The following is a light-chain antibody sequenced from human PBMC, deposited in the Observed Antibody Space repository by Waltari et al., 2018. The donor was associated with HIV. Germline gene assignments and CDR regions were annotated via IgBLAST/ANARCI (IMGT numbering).Light chain of an antibody. J-gene: IGKJ1*01. CDR3: QQSYSRA. CDR2: AAS. CDR1: QSISSY. V-gene: IGKV1-39*01. Sequence: DIQMTQSPSSLSASVGDRVTITCRASQSISSYLNWYPQKPGKAPKLLIYAASSLQSGVPSRFSGSGSGTDFTLTISSLQPEDFATYYCQQSYSRAFGQGTKVEIK.